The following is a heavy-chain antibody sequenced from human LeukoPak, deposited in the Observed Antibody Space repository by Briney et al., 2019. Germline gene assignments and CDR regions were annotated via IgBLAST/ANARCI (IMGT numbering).Heavy chain of an antibody. CDR3: ARDGYQVPTIFGTFDP. V-gene: IGHV3-21*01. D-gene: IGHD3-3*01. CDR2: ISADSSHI. Sequence: GGSLRLSCAASGFTFSSYAMSWVRQAPRKGLEWVSLISADSSHIYYADSVKGRFTISRDNAKNSLFLQMNSLRAEDTAVYYCARDGYQVPTIFGTFDPWGQGTLVTVSS. J-gene: IGHJ5*02. CDR1: GFTFSSYA.